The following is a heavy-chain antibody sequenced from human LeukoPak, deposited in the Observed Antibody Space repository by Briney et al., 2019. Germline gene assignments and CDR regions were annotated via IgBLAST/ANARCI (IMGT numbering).Heavy chain of an antibody. Sequence: SETLSLTCTVSGGSLSNYYWSWIRLPPGKGLEWIGYIYYSGSTNYKPSLKSRVTISVDTSKNQFSLKLSSVTAADTAVYYCARSGTVGAMPVWGQGTLVTVSS. V-gene: IGHV4-59*08. J-gene: IGHJ4*02. D-gene: IGHD3-10*01. CDR3: ARSGTVGAMPV. CDR1: GGSLSNYY. CDR2: IYYSGST.